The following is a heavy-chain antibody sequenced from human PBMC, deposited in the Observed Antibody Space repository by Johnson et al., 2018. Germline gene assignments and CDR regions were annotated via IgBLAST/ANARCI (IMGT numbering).Heavy chain of an antibody. J-gene: IGHJ1*01. CDR2: ISGSGGNT. Sequence: EVQLVESGGGLVQPGGSLRLSCAASGFTFRTYAMSWVRQAPGKGLEWVSAISGSGGNTYYADSVMGRFTIARDNSKHTLYLQMNSRRDEDTAVYYCAKSYYYDTSFQHWGQGTLVTVSS. V-gene: IGHV3-23*04. D-gene: IGHD3-22*01. CDR3: AKSYYYDTSFQH. CDR1: GFTFRTYA.